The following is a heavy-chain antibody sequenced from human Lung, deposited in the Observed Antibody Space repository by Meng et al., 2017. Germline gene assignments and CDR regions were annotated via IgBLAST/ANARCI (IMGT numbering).Heavy chain of an antibody. CDR1: GGSFSDYY. CDR3: ARGPTTMAHDFDY. J-gene: IGHJ4*02. CDR2: INHSGST. D-gene: IGHD4-11*01. Sequence: QQGGAGWVQPLGTRSLTCVVYGGSFSDYYWSWIRQPPGKGLEWIGEINHSGSTNYNPSLESRATISVDTSQNNLSLKLSSVTAADSAVYYCARGPTTMAHDFDYWGQGTLVTVSS. V-gene: IGHV4-34*01.